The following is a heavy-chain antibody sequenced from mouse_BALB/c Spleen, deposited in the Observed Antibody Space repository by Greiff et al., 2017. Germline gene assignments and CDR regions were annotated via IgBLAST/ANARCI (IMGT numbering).Heavy chain of an antibody. D-gene: IGHD1-1*01. V-gene: IGHV5-12-2*01. Sequence: EVQLVESGGGLVQPGGSLKLSCAASGFTFSSYTMSWVRQTPEKRLEWVAYISNGGGSTYYPDTVKGRFTISRDNAKNTLYLQMSSLKSEDTAMYYCARRAYGSSHWYFDVWGAGTTVTVSS. CDR2: ISNGGGST. CDR3: ARRAYGSSHWYFDV. J-gene: IGHJ1*01. CDR1: GFTFSSYT.